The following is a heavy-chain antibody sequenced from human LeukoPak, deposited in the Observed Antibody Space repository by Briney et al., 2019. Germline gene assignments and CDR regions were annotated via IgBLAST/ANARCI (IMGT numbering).Heavy chain of an antibody. V-gene: IGHV3-30*02. CDR3: AKFGYGILTGYQD. Sequence: PGGSLRLSCAASGFTFSSYGMHWVRQAPGKGLEWVAFIRYDGSNKYYADSVKGRFTISRDNSKNTLYLQMNSLRAEDTAVYYCAKFGYGILTGYQDWGQGTLVTVSS. CDR1: GFTFSSYG. D-gene: IGHD3-9*01. CDR2: IRYDGSNK. J-gene: IGHJ4*02.